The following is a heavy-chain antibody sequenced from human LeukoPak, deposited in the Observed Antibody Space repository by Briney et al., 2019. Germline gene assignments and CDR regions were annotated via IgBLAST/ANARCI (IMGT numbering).Heavy chain of an antibody. V-gene: IGHV3-30*18. CDR3: AKTSGGDRDSYGLSPTYYYYMDV. CDR2: ISYDGSNK. D-gene: IGHD5-18*01. CDR1: GFTFSSYG. J-gene: IGHJ6*03. Sequence: PGGSLRLSCAASGFTFSSYGMHWVRQAPGKGLEWVAVISYDGSNKYYADSVKGRFTISRDNSKNTLYLQMNSLRAEDTAVYYCAKTSGGDRDSYGLSPTYYYYMDVWGKGTTVTVSS.